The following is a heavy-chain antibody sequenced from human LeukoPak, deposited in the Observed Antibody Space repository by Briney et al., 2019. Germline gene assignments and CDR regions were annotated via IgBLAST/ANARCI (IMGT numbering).Heavy chain of an antibody. CDR1: GASISSSAYY. CDR2: IYYSGNT. Sequence: SETLSLTCIISGASISSSAYYWGWIRQPPGKGLEWIGTIYYSGNTYYNPSLQSRVTISVDTSKNQFSLKLSSVTAADTAVYYCARPSTETYYYDSSGFYFDYWGQGTLVTVSS. J-gene: IGHJ4*02. D-gene: IGHD3-22*01. CDR3: ARPSTETYYYDSSGFYFDY. V-gene: IGHV4-39*01.